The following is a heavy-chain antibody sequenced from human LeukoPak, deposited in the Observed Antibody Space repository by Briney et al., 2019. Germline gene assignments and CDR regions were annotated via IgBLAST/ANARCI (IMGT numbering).Heavy chain of an antibody. CDR1: GFTFSSYA. CDR2: ISGSGGST. CDR3: AKDSSSSYYYYMDV. J-gene: IGHJ6*03. D-gene: IGHD6-6*01. V-gene: IGHV3-23*01. Sequence: GGSLRLSCAASGFTFSSYAMSWVRQAPGKGLEWVSAISGSGGSTYYADSVKGRFTISRDNSKNTLYLQMNSLRAEDTTVYYCAKDSSSSYYYYMDVGGKGTTVTVSS.